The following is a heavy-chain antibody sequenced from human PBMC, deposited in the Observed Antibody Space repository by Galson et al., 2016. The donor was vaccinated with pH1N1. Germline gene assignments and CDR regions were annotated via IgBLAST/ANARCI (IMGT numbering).Heavy chain of an antibody. CDR1: GFSFDDYA. D-gene: IGHD2-2*01. CDR2: ISWNSGSI. CDR3: VRAVGSSDSY. V-gene: IGHV3-9*01. Sequence: SLRLSCAASGFSFDDYAMHWVRQAPGKGLEWVSGISWNSGSIGYADSVKGRFTISRDNAKNLLYLQMNSLRAEDTAVYYCVRAVGSSDSYWGQGTLVTVSS. J-gene: IGHJ4*02.